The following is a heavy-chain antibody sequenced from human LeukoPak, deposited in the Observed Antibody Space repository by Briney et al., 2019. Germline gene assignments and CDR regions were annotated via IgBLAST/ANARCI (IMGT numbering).Heavy chain of an antibody. CDR1: GGSFSGYY. CDR2: INHSGST. V-gene: IGHV4-34*01. D-gene: IGHD4-11*01. Sequence: PSETLPLTCAVYGGSFSGYYWSWIRQPPGKGLEWIGEINHSGSTNYNPSLKSRVTISVDTSKNQFSLKPSSVTAADTAVYYCAREYIRYSNYGVGFDPWGQGTLVTVSS. J-gene: IGHJ5*02. CDR3: AREYIRYSNYGVGFDP.